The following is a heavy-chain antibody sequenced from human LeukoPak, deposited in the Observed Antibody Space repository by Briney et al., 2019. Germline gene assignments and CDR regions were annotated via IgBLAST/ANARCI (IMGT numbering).Heavy chain of an antibody. CDR1: GASINSYY. D-gene: IGHD4-17*01. CDR3: ASVGYGDYV. V-gene: IGHV4-59*01. CDR2: IYYSGST. Sequence: PSETLSLTCTVSGASINSYYWSWLRQPPGKGLEWIGYIYYSGSTNYNPSLKSRVTISVDTSKNQFSLKLSSVTAADTAVYYCASVGYGDYVWGQGTLVTVSS. J-gene: IGHJ4*02.